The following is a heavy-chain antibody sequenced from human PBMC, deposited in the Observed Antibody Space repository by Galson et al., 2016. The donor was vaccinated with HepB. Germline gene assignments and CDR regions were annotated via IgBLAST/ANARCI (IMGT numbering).Heavy chain of an antibody. CDR1: GYTFTSYA. D-gene: IGHD6-6*01. Sequence: QSGAEVKKPGASVKVSCKASGYTFTSYAISWVRQAPAQALEYLGWIDTSNGNTNYPQKFKDRVTLTTDTSTSTTYMELRSLISDDTAVYYCARHCSSTWPAGLIFDSWGPGTRVTVSS. J-gene: IGHJ4*02. V-gene: IGHV1-18*01. CDR2: IDTSNGNT. CDR3: ARHCSSTWPAGLIFDS.